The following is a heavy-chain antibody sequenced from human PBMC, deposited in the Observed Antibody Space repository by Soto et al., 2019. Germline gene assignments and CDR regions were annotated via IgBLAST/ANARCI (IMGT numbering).Heavy chain of an antibody. CDR2: ISSGGSTI. J-gene: IGHJ4*02. V-gene: IGHV3-48*03. Sequence: GGSLRLSCAASGFTFSGYEMNWVRQAPGKGLEWVSYISSGGSTIYYADSVKGRFTISRDNAKNSLYLQMNSLRAEDTAVYYCARETQPVDYWGQGTLVTVSS. D-gene: IGHD5-18*01. CDR1: GFTFSGYE. CDR3: ARETQPVDY.